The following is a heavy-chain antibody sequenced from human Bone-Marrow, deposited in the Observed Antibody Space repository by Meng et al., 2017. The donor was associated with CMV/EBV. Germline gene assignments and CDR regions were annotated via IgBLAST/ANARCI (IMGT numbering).Heavy chain of an antibody. D-gene: IGHD2-2*01. CDR1: GFTFSSYA. Sequence: GESLKISCAASGFTFSSYAMSWVRQAPGKGLEWVSAISGSGGSTYYADSVKGRFTISRDNAKNTLYLQMNSLRAEDTAVYYCARDFSSTDAFDIWGQGTMVTVSS. V-gene: IGHV3-23*01. CDR2: ISGSGGST. J-gene: IGHJ3*02. CDR3: ARDFSSTDAFDI.